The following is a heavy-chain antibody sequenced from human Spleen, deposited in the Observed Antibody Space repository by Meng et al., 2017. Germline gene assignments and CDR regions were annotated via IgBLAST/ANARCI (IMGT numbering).Heavy chain of an antibody. CDR2: IKRNSDGGTI. Sequence: EVRLVESGGGLVKSGGSLRLSCVASGLSFTDAWMSWVRQAPGKGLEWVDRIKRNSDGGTIDYAARVKGRFTISRDESKNTLYLQMDSLITEDTAVYFCATGAAAADHWGQGTLVTVSS. J-gene: IGHJ4*02. CDR1: GLSFTDAW. V-gene: IGHV3-15*01. CDR3: ATGAAAADH. D-gene: IGHD6-13*01.